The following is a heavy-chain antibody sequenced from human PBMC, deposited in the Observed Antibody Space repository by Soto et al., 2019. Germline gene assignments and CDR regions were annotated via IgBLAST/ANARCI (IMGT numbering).Heavy chain of an antibody. CDR2: IYYSGST. D-gene: IGHD3-22*01. Sequence: SETLSLTCTVSGGSISSYYWSWIRQPPGKGLEWIGYIYYSGSTNYNPSLKSRVTISVDTSKNQFSLKLSSVTAADTAVYYCARGYYYDSSGYYYYYMDVWGKGTTVTVSS. CDR1: GGSISSYY. V-gene: IGHV4-59*01. J-gene: IGHJ6*03. CDR3: ARGYYYDSSGYYYYYMDV.